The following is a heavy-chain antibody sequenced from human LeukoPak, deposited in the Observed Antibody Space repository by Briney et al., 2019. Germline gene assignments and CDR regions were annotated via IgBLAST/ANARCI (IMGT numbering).Heavy chain of an antibody. CDR1: GGSISSYY. Sequence: PSETLSLTCTVSGGSISSYYWSWIRQPPGKGLEWIGYIYYSGSTNYNPSLKSRVTISVDTSKDQFSLKLSSVTAADTAVYYCARSSGWYGTIDNWGQGTLVTVSS. CDR3: ARSSGWYGTIDN. CDR2: IYYSGST. J-gene: IGHJ4*02. V-gene: IGHV4-59*01. D-gene: IGHD6-19*01.